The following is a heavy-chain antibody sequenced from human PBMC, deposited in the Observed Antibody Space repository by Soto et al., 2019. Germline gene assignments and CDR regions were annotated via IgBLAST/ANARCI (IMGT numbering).Heavy chain of an antibody. D-gene: IGHD3-22*01. CDR2: INPKTGTT. CDR1: GYTFTNYY. Sequence: QVQLVQSGAEVKKPGASVKVSCKASGYTFTNYYIHWVRQAPGQGLEWVGLINPKTGTTNDAPKFQARVTMTSDTSTSTAYMELSSLSSEATAVFSCAGVLEGRYYYESSGYWGQGTLVTVSS. J-gene: IGHJ4*02. V-gene: IGHV1-46*01. CDR3: AGVLEGRYYYESSGY.